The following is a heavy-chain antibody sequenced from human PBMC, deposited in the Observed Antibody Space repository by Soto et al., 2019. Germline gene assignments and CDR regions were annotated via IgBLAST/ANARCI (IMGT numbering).Heavy chain of an antibody. CDR3: ASTQKTHKRSTNFGVDTYGMDV. D-gene: IGHD3-3*01. CDR1: VFTVSSNY. CDR2: IYSGGST. Sequence: RRLSCAASVFTVSSNYMSLVRQAPGKGLEWVSVIYSGGSTYYADSVKGRFTISKDNSKNTLYLQMNSLRAEVTAVYYCASTQKTHKRSTNFGVDTYGMDVWGQGTTVTVSS. J-gene: IGHJ6*02. V-gene: IGHV3-53*01.